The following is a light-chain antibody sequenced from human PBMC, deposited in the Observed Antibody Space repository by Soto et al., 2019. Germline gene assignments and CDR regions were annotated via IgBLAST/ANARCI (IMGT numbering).Light chain of an antibody. Sequence: EIVLTQSPATRSLSPGERATLSCRASQSVRSYLAWYQQKPGQAPRLLIYDASNRATGIPARFSGSGSGTDFTVTISRLEPEDFAVYYCQQSYSSQITFGQGTRLEIK. CDR2: DAS. CDR3: QQSYSSQIT. V-gene: IGKV3-11*01. CDR1: QSVRSY. J-gene: IGKJ5*01.